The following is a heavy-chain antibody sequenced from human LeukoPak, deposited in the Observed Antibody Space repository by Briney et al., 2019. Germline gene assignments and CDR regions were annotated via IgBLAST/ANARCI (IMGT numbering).Heavy chain of an antibody. D-gene: IGHD3-22*01. CDR3: AKGTHYYDSSGYLNWFDP. CDR1: GFTFSSYG. V-gene: IGHV3-30*02. J-gene: IGHJ5*02. CDR2: IRYDGSNK. Sequence: GGSLRLSCAASGFTFSSYGMHWVRQAPGKGLEWVAFIRYDGSNKYYADSVKGRFTISRDNSKNTLYLQMNSLRAEDTAVYYCAKGTHYYDSSGYLNWFDPWGQGTLDTVSS.